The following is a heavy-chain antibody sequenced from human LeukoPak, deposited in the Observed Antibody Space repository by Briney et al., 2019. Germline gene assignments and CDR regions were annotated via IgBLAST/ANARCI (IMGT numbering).Heavy chain of an antibody. CDR2: TIPIFGTA. V-gene: IGHV1-69*13. D-gene: IGHD2-21*02. Sequence: SVKVSCKTSGGTYSSYAISWVRQAPGQGLEWMGGTIPIFGTANYAQKFQGRVTITADESTSTAYMELSSLRSEDTAVYYCARETEYCGGDCYSHYYDYWGQGTLVTVSS. CDR1: GGTYSSYA. CDR3: ARETEYCGGDCYSHYYDY. J-gene: IGHJ4*02.